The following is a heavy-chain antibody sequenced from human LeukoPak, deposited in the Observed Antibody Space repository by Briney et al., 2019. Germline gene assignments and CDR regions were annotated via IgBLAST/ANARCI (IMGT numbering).Heavy chain of an antibody. D-gene: IGHD5-24*01. J-gene: IGHJ4*02. Sequence: GGSLRLSCAASGFTVSSNYLSWVRQAPGKGLEWVSAVRGSGSDTDYADSVKGRFSISRDNSKNTLFLQMNSLRVDDTAVYYCARGRGVLGYNFFDFWGQGTQVTVSS. CDR1: GFTVSSNY. CDR3: ARGRGVLGYNFFDF. V-gene: IGHV3-23*01. CDR2: VRGSGSDT.